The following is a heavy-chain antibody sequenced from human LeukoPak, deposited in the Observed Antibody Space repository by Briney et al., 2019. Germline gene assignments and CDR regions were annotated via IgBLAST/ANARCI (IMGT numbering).Heavy chain of an antibody. Sequence: PSETLSLTCTVSGGSISSSSYYWGWIRQPPGKGLEWIGSIYYSGSTYYNPSLKSRVTISVDTSKNQFSLKLSSVTAADTAVYYCARQGFLESSNWFDPWGQGTLVTVSS. J-gene: IGHJ5*02. CDR1: GGSISSSSYY. CDR3: ARQGFLESSNWFDP. D-gene: IGHD3-3*01. V-gene: IGHV4-39*01. CDR2: IYYSGST.